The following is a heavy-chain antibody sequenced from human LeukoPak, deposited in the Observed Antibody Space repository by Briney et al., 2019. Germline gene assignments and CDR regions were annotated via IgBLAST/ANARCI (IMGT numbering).Heavy chain of an antibody. V-gene: IGHV3-48*01. CDR1: AFTFSDYS. D-gene: IGHD1-26*01. J-gene: IGHJ4*02. CDR2: ISGRSSTI. CDR3: ARDRIKSGGYYFDY. Sequence: GGSLRLSCAASAFTFSDYSMNWVRQAPGKGLEWVSYISGRSSTIYYADSVKGRFTISRDNAKNSMYLQMNSLRAEDTAVYYCARDRIKSGGYYFDYWGQGTLVTVSS.